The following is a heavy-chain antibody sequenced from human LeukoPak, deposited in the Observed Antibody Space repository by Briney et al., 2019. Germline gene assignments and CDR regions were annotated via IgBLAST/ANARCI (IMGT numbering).Heavy chain of an antibody. V-gene: IGHV3-23*01. D-gene: IGHD6-19*01. Sequence: GGSLRLSCAASGFTFSSYAMTWVRQAPGKGLEWVSAISGSGGSTYYADSVKGRFTISRDNSKNMLYLQMNSLRAEDTAVYYWAKDVIGVAAPDYWGQGTLVTVSS. CDR2: ISGSGGST. CDR1: GFTFSSYA. J-gene: IGHJ4*02. CDR3: AKDVIGVAAPDY.